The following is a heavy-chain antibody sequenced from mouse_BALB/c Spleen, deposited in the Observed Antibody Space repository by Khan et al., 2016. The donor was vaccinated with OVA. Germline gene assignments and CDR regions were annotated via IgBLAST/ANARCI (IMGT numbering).Heavy chain of an antibody. CDR2: INPSNGYT. CDR1: GYTFTSYT. J-gene: IGHJ3*01. V-gene: IGHV1-4*01. CDR3: VRDGAYHRNDGWFAY. Sequence: QVQLQQSGAELARPGASGKMSCKASGYTFTSYTIHWIKKRPGQGLEWIGYINPSNGYTNYNQKFKDKATLTTDKSSTTAYLQLSSLTSDDSAVYNCVRDGAYHRNDGWFAYWGQGTLVTVSA. D-gene: IGHD2-14*01.